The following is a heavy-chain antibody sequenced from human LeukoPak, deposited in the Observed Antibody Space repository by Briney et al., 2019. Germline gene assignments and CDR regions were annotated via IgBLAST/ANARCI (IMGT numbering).Heavy chain of an antibody. D-gene: IGHD2-2*01. J-gene: IGHJ5*02. Sequence: PSETLSLTCSVSGGSMNSYDWGWIRQPPGKGLEWIGYIQYSGSTKYNPSLESRVTISVDTSKNQLSLKLTSVTAADAAVYYCARLGYCSSARCSNWFDPWGQGTLVTVSS. CDR3: ARLGYCSSARCSNWFDP. V-gene: IGHV4-59*01. CDR2: IQYSGST. CDR1: GGSMNSYD.